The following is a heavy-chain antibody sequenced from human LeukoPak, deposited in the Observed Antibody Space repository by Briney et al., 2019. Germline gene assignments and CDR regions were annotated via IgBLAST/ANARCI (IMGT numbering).Heavy chain of an antibody. CDR2: IYYSGST. CDR3: ARRDYCSSTSCSAFDY. J-gene: IGHJ4*02. Sequence: PSETLSLTCTVSGGSISSSSYYWSWIRQPPGKGLEWIGYIYYSGSTNYNPSLKSRVTISVDTSKNQFSLKLSSVTAADTAVYYCARRDYCSSTSCSAFDYWGQGTLVTVSS. V-gene: IGHV4-61*05. D-gene: IGHD2-2*01. CDR1: GGSISSSSYY.